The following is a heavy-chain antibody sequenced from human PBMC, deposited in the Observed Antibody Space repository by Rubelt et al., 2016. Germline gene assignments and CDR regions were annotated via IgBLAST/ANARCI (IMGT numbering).Heavy chain of an antibody. J-gene: IGHJ6*02. CDR3: ARGTPNPYYFYGMDV. CDR2: ISGSGGST. D-gene: IGHD1-1*01. CDR1: GFTFSTSA. V-gene: IGHV3-23*01. Sequence: GGGLVQPGGSLRLSCAASGFTFSTSAMTWVRQDPGKGLEWVSAISGSGGSTYYADSVKGRFTISRDNSKNTLYLQMNSLRAEDKDVYYCARGTPNPYYFYGMDVWGQGTTVTVSS.